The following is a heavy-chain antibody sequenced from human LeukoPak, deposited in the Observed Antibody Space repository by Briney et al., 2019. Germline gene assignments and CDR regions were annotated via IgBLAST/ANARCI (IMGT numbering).Heavy chain of an antibody. CDR2: IIPIFGSA. CDR1: GGTFSSYT. CDR3: ATATMVRDAHFDY. V-gene: IGHV1-69*13. J-gene: IGHJ4*02. D-gene: IGHD3-10*01. Sequence: ASVKVSCKASGGTFSSYTITWVRQAPGQGLEWMGGIIPIFGSANYAQKFQGRVTITADESTSTAYMELSSLRSEDTAVYYCATATMVRDAHFDYWGRGTLVTVSS.